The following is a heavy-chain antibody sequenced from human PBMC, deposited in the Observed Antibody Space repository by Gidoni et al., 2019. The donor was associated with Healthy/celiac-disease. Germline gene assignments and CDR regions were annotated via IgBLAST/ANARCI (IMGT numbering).Heavy chain of an antibody. CDR2: ISYDGSNK. CDR3: AKDVSSGWYTHVYYYYYGMDV. CDR1: GFTFSSYG. J-gene: IGHJ6*02. D-gene: IGHD6-19*01. Sequence: QVQLVESGGGVVQPGRSLRLSCAASGFTFSSYGMHWVRQAPGKGLEWVAVISYDGSNKYYADSVKGRFTISRDNSKNTLYLQMNSLRAEDTAVYYCAKDVSSGWYTHVYYYYYGMDVWGQGTTVTVSS. V-gene: IGHV3-30*18.